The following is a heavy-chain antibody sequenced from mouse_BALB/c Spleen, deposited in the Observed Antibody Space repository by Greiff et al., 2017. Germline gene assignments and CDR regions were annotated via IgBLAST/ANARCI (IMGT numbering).Heavy chain of an antibody. V-gene: IGHV1-69*02. CDR2: IYPSDSYT. D-gene: IGHD2-1*01. CDR3: TLYGNYEDY. CDR1: GYTFTSYW. J-gene: IGHJ2*01. Sequence: VQLQQPGAELVRPGASVKLSCKASGYTFTSYWINWVKQRPGQGLEWIGNIYPSDSYTNYNQKFKDKATMTVDKSSSTAYMQLSSPTSEDAAVYCCTLYGNYEDYWGQGTTLTVSS.